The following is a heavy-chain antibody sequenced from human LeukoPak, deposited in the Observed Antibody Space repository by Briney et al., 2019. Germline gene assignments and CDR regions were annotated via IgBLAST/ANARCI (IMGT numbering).Heavy chain of an antibody. D-gene: IGHD2-2*01. V-gene: IGHV4-4*07. J-gene: IGHJ5*02. CDR1: GGSIDTNH. CDR2: LHNSGST. CDR3: ARDSLRSRFSP. Sequence: SETLSLTCTVSGGSIDTNHHWAWIRQSAGKGLEWIGRLHNSGSTNYNPSLKSRVTISVDTSKNQFSLKMTSATAADTAVYFCARDSLRSRFSPWGPGILDTVSS.